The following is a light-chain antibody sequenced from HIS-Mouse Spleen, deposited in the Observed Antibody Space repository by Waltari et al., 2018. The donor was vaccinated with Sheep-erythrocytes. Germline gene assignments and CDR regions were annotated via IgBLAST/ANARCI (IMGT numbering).Light chain of an antibody. CDR2: EDS. CDR3: QAWDSSTAWV. J-gene: IGLJ3*02. V-gene: IGLV2-14*01. CDR1: SRAVRGYNY. Sequence: QSALPQPASVSGSPGQSITISCTGPSRAVRGYNYVSWYQQHPGKAPKLMIYEDSNRPSGVSNRFSGSNSGNTATLTISGTQAMDEADYYCQAWDSSTAWVFGGGTKLTVL.